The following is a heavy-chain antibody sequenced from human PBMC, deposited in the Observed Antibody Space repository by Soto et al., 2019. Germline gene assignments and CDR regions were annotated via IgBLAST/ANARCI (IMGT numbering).Heavy chain of an antibody. J-gene: IGHJ4*02. Sequence: SVKVSCKASGGTFSSYAISWVRQAPGQGLEWMGGIIPIFGTANYAQKFQGRVTITADKSTSTAHMELSSLRSEDTAVYYCASSVLRYFDWFDYWGQGTLVTVS. D-gene: IGHD3-9*01. V-gene: IGHV1-69*06. CDR3: ASSVLRYFDWFDY. CDR1: GGTFSSYA. CDR2: IIPIFGTA.